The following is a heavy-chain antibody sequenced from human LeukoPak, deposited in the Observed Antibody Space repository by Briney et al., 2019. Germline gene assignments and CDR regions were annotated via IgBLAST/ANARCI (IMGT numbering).Heavy chain of an antibody. V-gene: IGHV1-2*06. CDR3: ARDLDSGSYYPFDY. J-gene: IGHJ4*02. D-gene: IGHD1-26*01. Sequence: ASVKVSCKASGYTFTGYYMHWVRQAPGQGLEWMGRINPNSGGTNYAQKFQGRVTMTRDTSISTAYMELSRLRSDDTAVYYCARDLDSGSYYPFDYWGQGTLVTVSS. CDR2: INPNSGGT. CDR1: GYTFTGYY.